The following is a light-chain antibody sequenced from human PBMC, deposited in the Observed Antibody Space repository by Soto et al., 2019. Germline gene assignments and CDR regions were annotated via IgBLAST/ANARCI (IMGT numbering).Light chain of an antibody. CDR1: QAIRTA. CDR3: LLDFRYFWA. Sequence: AIQLTKSPSSLSASVGDSVTITFRASQAIRTALGWYQQKPGKVPKLLIYAASTLQSGVPSRFSGSGSGTDFTLTISSLQPEDFATYYCLLDFRYFWAFGQGTKVDTK. J-gene: IGKJ1*01. CDR2: AAS. V-gene: IGKV1-6*01.